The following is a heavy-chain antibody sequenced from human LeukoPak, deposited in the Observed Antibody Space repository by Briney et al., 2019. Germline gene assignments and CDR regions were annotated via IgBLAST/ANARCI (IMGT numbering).Heavy chain of an antibody. J-gene: IGHJ6*02. V-gene: IGHV3-13*01. CDR1: GFTFSSYD. CDR2: IGTAGDT. Sequence: GGSLRLSCAASGFTFSSYDMQWVRQATGKGLEWVSAIGTAGDTYYPGSVKGRFTISRENAKNSLYLQMNSLRAGDTAVYYCARVYKDGYGMDVWGQGTTVTVSS. CDR3: ARVYKDGYGMDV. D-gene: IGHD3-10*01.